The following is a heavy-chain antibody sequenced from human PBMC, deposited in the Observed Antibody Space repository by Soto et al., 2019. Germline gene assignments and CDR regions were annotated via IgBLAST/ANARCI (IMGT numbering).Heavy chain of an antibody. Sequence: GESLKISCQGSGYRFTSYWIGWVRQTPGKGLEWMGIIYPSDSETIYSPSFQGQVTISADKSISTAYLQWRSLKASDTAIYYCARHSRYCGGGSCYPNWFEPWGQGTLVTVS. CDR3: ARHSRYCGGGSCYPNWFEP. J-gene: IGHJ5*02. V-gene: IGHV5-51*01. D-gene: IGHD2-15*01. CDR1: GYRFTSYW. CDR2: IYPSDSET.